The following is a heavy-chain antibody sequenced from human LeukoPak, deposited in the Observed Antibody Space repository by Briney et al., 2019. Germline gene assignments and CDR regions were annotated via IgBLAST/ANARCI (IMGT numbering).Heavy chain of an antibody. J-gene: IGHJ4*02. CDR1: GYRSTTSW. D-gene: IGHD4-23*01. CDR3: ARHVGFSEDYGGDGFAS. V-gene: IGHV5-51*01. Sequence: GESRPLSGKSSGYRSTTSWVGGVRQVPGKGLEWMGIIYPGDSDTRYSPSFQGQVTISADKYMSTAYLQWSCLTASDTAMFYRARHVGFSEDYGGDGFASGGRGPLVTVSS. CDR2: IYPGDSDT.